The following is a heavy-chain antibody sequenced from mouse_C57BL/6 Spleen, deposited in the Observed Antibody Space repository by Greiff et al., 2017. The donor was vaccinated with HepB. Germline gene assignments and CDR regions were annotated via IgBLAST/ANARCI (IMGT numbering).Heavy chain of an antibody. V-gene: IGHV5-17*01. Sequence: EVKLVESGGGLVKPGGSLKLSCAASGFTFSDYGMHWVRQAPEKGLEWVAYISSGSSTIYYADTVKGRFTISRDNAKNTLFLQMTSLRSEDTAMYYCARRDGYGFAYWGQGTLVTVSA. CDR1: GFTFSDYG. CDR3: ARRDGYGFAY. D-gene: IGHD2-3*01. J-gene: IGHJ3*01. CDR2: ISSGSSTI.